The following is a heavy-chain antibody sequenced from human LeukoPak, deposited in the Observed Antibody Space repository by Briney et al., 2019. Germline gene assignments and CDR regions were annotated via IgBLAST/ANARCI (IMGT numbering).Heavy chain of an antibody. Sequence: PPGRSLRLSCAASGFTFSSYAMSWVRQAPGKGLEWVSAISGSGGSTYYADSVKGRFTISRDNSKNTLYLQMNSLRAEDTAVYYCAGTKRGYYYYGMDVWGQGTTVTVSS. CDR3: AGTKRGYYYYGMDV. CDR2: ISGSGGST. V-gene: IGHV3-23*01. J-gene: IGHJ6*02. CDR1: GFTFSSYA.